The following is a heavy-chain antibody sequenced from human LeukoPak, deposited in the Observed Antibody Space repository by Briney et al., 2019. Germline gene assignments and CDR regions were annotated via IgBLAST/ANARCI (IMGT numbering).Heavy chain of an antibody. Sequence: SETLSLTCTVSGGSISSGGYYWSWIRQPPGKGLEWIGYIYYSGSTYYNPSLKSRVTISVDTSKNQFPLKLSSVTAADTAVYXXARGSQLQAYYYDSSGYSSDYWGQGTLVTVSS. D-gene: IGHD3-22*01. J-gene: IGHJ4*02. CDR2: IYYSGST. CDR1: GGSISSGGYY. V-gene: IGHV4-30-4*08. CDR3: ARGSQLQAYYYDSSGYSSDY.